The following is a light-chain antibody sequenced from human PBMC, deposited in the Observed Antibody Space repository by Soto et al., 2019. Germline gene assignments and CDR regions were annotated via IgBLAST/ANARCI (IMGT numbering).Light chain of an antibody. J-gene: IGKJ1*01. CDR1: QSISSY. CDR2: AAS. V-gene: IGKV1-39*01. CDR3: QQSSSNLPGT. Sequence: DIQMTQSPYSLSASVGDRVTITCRASQSISSYLNWYQQKPGKAPKLLIYAASSLQSGVPSRFSGSGSGTDFTLTISSLQPELFANYAWQQSSSNLPGTFGYGTKFE.